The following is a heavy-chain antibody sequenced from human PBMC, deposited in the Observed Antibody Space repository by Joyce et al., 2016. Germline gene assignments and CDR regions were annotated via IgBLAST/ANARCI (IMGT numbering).Heavy chain of an antibody. D-gene: IGHD3-3*01. CDR2: IYYSGTTT. CDR1: GASIGISSWY. V-gene: IGHV4-39*07. CDR3: ARNDFWSGYDP. Sequence: QVQLQESGPGLVKPSETLSLTCTVSGASIGISSWYWGWIRQPPGKGLEWLGSIYYSGTTTYYNPPVKSRVTISIDTSKNQFSLKLRSVTAADTAMYYCARNDFWSGYDPLGQGTLVTVSS. J-gene: IGHJ5*02.